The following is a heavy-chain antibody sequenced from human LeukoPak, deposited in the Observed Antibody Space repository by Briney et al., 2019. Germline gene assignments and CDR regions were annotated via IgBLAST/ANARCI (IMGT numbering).Heavy chain of an antibody. J-gene: IGHJ6*02. CDR2: ISSSGATI. D-gene: IGHD1-26*01. Sequence: PGGSLRLSCATSGFTFRDYEMNWVRQAPGKGLEWFSYISSSGATIYYADSVKGRFTISRDKTKNSVHLQMNSLRAEDTAVYYCARDPVGYYYAMDVWGQGTTVTVSS. CDR3: ARDPVGYYYAMDV. V-gene: IGHV3-48*03. CDR1: GFTFRDYE.